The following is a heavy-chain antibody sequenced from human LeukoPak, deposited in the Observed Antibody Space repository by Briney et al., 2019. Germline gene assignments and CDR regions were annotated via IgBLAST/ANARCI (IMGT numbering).Heavy chain of an antibody. V-gene: IGHV4-39*01. J-gene: IGHJ1*01. CDR3: ARRRYYDGSGYLE. CDR1: GDSTSRSDSY. Sequence: SETLSLTCSVSGDSTSRSDSYWDWIRQPPGKGLEWIGTIYYSGRTYYSPSLNSRVTMSVDTSSNQFSLNLRSVTAADTAVYYCARRRYYDGSGYLEWGQGTLLSVSS. D-gene: IGHD3-22*01. CDR2: IYYSGRT.